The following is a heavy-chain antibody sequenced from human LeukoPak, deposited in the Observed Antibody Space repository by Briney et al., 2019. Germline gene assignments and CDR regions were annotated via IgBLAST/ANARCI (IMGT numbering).Heavy chain of an antibody. V-gene: IGHV4-59*08. J-gene: IGHJ4*02. CDR2: IYYSGST. D-gene: IGHD3-22*01. CDR1: GGSISSYY. CDR3: ATSYDTSGYYLFDY. Sequence: PSKTLSLTCTVSGGSISSYYWSWIRQPPGKGLEWIGYIYYSGSTNYNPSLKSRVTISVDTSKNQFSLKLSSVTAADTAVYYCATSYDTSGYYLFDYWGQGTLVTVSS.